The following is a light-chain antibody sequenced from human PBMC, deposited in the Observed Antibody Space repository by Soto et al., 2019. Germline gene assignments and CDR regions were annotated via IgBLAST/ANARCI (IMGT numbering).Light chain of an antibody. J-gene: IGKJ5*01. CDR2: GVS. Sequence: EIVMTQSPATLSVSPGERVTLSCRASETISRNLAWYQQKPGQAPSVLMYGVSTRVTGIPARFSGSGSGTEFTLTIYSLQSEDFAVYYCQQYNKWSSITFGQGTRLEFK. V-gene: IGKV3-15*01. CDR1: ETISRN. CDR3: QQYNKWSSIT.